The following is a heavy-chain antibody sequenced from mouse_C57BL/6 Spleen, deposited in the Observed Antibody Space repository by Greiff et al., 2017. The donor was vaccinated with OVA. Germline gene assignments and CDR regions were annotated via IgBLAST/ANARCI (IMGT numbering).Heavy chain of an antibody. CDR2: IYPGSGNT. D-gene: IGHD1-1*01. CDR1: GYTFTDYY. Sequence: QVQLQQSGAELVRPGASVKLSCKASGYTFTDYYINWVKQRPGQGLEWIARIYPGSGNTYYNEKFKGKATLTAEKSSSTAYMQLSSLTSEDSAVYFCARCYGSSYDAMDYWGQGTSVTVSS. V-gene: IGHV1-76*01. J-gene: IGHJ4*01. CDR3: ARCYGSSYDAMDY.